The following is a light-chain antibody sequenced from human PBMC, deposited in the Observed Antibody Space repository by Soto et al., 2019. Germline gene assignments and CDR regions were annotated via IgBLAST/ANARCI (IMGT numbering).Light chain of an antibody. CDR1: QSVSSQ. CDR3: QQYVTSPWT. CDR2: DAS. J-gene: IGKJ1*01. Sequence: IVLTQSPATLSFSPCEIATLSCRASQSVSSQLAWYQQKPGQAPRLLIYDASNRATGIPDRFSGSGSGTDFTLTISRLGPEDFAVYYCQQYVTSPWTFGQGTKVDIK. V-gene: IGKV3-20*01.